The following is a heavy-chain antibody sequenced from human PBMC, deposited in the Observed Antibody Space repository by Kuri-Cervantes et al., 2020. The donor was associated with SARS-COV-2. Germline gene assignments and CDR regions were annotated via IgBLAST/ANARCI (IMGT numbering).Heavy chain of an antibody. CDR1: GFSLTNYA. V-gene: IGHV3-33*08. D-gene: IGHD3-10*01. CDR3: ATGAANSYMDV. CDR2: IWYDGKNE. J-gene: IGHJ6*03. Sequence: GESLKISCGASGFSLTNYAIHLVRQAPGKGLEWVSVIWYDGKNEYYAGSVKGRFNISRDTSKNTVSLHMNSLRAEDTAMYYCATGAANSYMDVWGRGTTVTVSS.